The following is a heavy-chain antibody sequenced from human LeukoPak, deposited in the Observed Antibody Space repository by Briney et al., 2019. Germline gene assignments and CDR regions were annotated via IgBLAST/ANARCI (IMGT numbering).Heavy chain of an antibody. CDR1: GGSISSYY. CDR2: IYTSGST. J-gene: IGHJ3*02. D-gene: IGHD3-16*01. Sequence: NPSETLSLTCTVSGGSISSYYWSWIRQPAGKGLEWIGRIYTSGSTNYNPSLKSRVTISVDTSKNQFSLKLSSVTAADTAVYYCGGGMMGAFDIWGQGTMVTVSS. CDR3: GGGMMGAFDI. V-gene: IGHV4-4*07.